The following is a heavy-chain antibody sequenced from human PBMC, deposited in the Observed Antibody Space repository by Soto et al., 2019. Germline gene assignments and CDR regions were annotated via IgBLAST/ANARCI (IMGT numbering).Heavy chain of an antibody. D-gene: IGHD2-2*01. CDR1: GGSISSYY. CDR3: ARGLLPRRPAASKRPYYYYMDV. V-gene: IGHV4-59*01. J-gene: IGHJ6*03. Sequence: SETLSLTCTVSGGSISSYYWSWIRQPPGKGLEWIGYIYYSGSTNYNPSLKSRVTISVDTSKNQFSLKLSSVTAADTAVYYCARGLLPRRPAASKRPYYYYMDVWGKGTTVTVSS. CDR2: IYYSGST.